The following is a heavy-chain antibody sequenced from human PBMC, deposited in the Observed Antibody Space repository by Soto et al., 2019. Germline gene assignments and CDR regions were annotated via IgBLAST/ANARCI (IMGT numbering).Heavy chain of an antibody. CDR2: ISSSSSYI. D-gene: IGHD2-2*01. CDR3: ARVRGTVVVPAAMVFLGRVEGTAPRGENWFDP. CDR1: GFTFSSYS. V-gene: IGHV3-21*01. Sequence: EVQLVESGGGLVKPGGSLRLSCAASGFTFSSYSMNWVRQAPGKGLEWVSSISSSSSYIYYADSVKGRFTISRDNAKNSLYLQMNSLRDEDTAVYYCARVRGTVVVPAAMVFLGRVEGTAPRGENWFDPWGQGTLVTVSS. J-gene: IGHJ5*02.